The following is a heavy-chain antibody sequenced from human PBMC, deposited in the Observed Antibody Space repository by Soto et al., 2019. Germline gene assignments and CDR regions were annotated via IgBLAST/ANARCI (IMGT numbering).Heavy chain of an antibody. D-gene: IGHD3-10*01. J-gene: IGHJ4*02. CDR3: AGDPYYYASGF. CDR1: GLRFSDHY. V-gene: IGHV3-11*01. Sequence: GSLILSFAASGLRFSDHYMTLIRQAPGKGLEWVSKISGGGSTTYYADSVKGRFTVSRDNAKNSLYLQMNSLRAEDTAVYYCAGDPYYYASGFWGQGTLVTVYS. CDR2: ISGGGSTT.